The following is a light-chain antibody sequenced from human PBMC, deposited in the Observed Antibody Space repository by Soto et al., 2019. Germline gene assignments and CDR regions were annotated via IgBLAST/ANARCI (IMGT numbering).Light chain of an antibody. CDR2: GAS. CDR1: QSVSSTY. V-gene: IGKV3-20*01. Sequence: EIVLTQSPGTLSLSPGERATLSCRASQSVSSTYLAWYQQKPGQAPRPLIYGASSRATGIPDRFSGGGSGTDFTLTISRLEPEDFAVYYCQQYGSSPPFTFGPGTKVDIK. CDR3: QQYGSSPPFT. J-gene: IGKJ3*01.